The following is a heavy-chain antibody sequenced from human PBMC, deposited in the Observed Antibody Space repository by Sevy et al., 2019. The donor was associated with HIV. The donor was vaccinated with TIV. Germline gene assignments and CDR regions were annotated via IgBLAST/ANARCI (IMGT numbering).Heavy chain of an antibody. Sequence: SETLSLTCTVSGGSISSYYWSWIRQPPGKGLEWIGYIYYSGSTNYNPSLKSRVTISVDTSKNQFSLKLSSVTAADTAVYYCARGREMATKFNNDAFDIWGQGTMVTVSS. CDR3: ARGREMATKFNNDAFDI. CDR2: IYYSGST. V-gene: IGHV4-59*01. D-gene: IGHD5-12*01. J-gene: IGHJ3*02. CDR1: GGSISSYY.